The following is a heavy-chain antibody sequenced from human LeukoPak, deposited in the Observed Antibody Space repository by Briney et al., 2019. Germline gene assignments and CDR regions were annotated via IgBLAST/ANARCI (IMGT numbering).Heavy chain of an antibody. Sequence: SETLSLTCTVSGGSISSTNYYWGWIRQPPGKGLEWIGSIYYSGSTYYNPSLKSRVTISVDTSKNHFSLKLSSVTAADTAVYYCARGGWNKFDYWGQGTLVTVSS. CDR1: GGSISSTNYY. CDR2: IYYSGST. D-gene: IGHD3-22*01. J-gene: IGHJ4*02. V-gene: IGHV4-39*07. CDR3: ARGGWNKFDY.